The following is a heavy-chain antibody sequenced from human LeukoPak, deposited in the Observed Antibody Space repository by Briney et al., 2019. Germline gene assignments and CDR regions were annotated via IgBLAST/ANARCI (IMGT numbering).Heavy chain of an antibody. CDR3: ARGHSGYDSSPHSDY. CDR2: IIPIFGTA. V-gene: IGHV1-69*01. CDR1: GGTFSSYA. Sequence: ASVKVSCKASGGTFSSYAISWVRQTPGQGLEWMGGIIPIFGTANYAQKFQGRVTITADESTSTAYMELSSLRSEDTAVYYCARGHSGYDSSPHSDYWGQGTLATVSS. J-gene: IGHJ4*02. D-gene: IGHD5-12*01.